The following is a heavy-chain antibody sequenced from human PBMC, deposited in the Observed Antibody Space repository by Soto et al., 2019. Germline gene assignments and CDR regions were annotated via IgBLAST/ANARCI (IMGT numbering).Heavy chain of an antibody. J-gene: IGHJ4*02. CDR1: NFSISIGYY. Sequence: PSETLSLTCVVSNFSISIGYYCGCIRQSPGKGLEWIASIYRSGTTSYNPSLKSRVTISVDPSKNQFSLMLTAVTAADTAVYYCARTHSGSYYSVFNYWGRGSLVTVSS. CDR3: ARTHSGSYYSVFNY. CDR2: IYRSGTT. D-gene: IGHD1-26*01. V-gene: IGHV4-38-2*01.